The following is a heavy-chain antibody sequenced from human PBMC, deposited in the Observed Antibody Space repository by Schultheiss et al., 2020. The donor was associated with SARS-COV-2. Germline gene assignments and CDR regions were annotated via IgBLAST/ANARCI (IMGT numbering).Heavy chain of an antibody. D-gene: IGHD6-19*01. J-gene: IGHJ4*02. V-gene: IGHV3-30-3*01. Sequence: GGSLRLSCAASGFTFSNAWMSWVRQAPGKGLEWVAVISYDGSNKYYADSVKGRFTISRDNSKNTLYLQMNSLRAEDTAVYYCARDPGIAVAVEVDYFDYWGQGTRVTVSS. CDR2: ISYDGSNK. CDR3: ARDPGIAVAVEVDYFDY. CDR1: GFTFSNAW.